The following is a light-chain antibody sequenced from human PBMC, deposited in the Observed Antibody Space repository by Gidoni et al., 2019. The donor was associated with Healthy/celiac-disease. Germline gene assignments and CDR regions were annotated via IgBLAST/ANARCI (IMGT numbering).Light chain of an antibody. CDR1: QRVSSSY. CDR3: QQYGSSPPLT. J-gene: IGKJ4*01. CDR2: GAS. V-gene: IGKV3-20*01. Sequence: RPTLSCRASQRVSSSYLAWYQQKPGQAPRLIIYGASSRATGSPDRFSGSGSGTDCTLTISRLEPEDFAVYYCQQYGSSPPLTFXGXTKVEIK.